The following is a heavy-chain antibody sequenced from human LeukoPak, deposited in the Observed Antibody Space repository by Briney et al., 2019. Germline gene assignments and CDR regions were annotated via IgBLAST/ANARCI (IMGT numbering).Heavy chain of an antibody. CDR3: ASGITGTTDAFDI. Sequence: SGKVSCKASGGTFSSYAISWVRQAPGQGLEWMGRIIPILGIANYAQKFQGRVTITADKSTSTAYMELSSLRSEDTAVYYCASGITGTTDAFDIWGQGTMVTVSS. CDR2: IIPILGIA. CDR1: GGTFSSYA. V-gene: IGHV1-69*04. D-gene: IGHD1-7*01. J-gene: IGHJ3*02.